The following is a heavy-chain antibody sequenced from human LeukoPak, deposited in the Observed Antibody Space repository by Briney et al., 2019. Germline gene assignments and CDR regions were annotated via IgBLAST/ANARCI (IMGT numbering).Heavy chain of an antibody. J-gene: IGHJ4*02. CDR2: IYISGST. CDR1: GDSISSNEYY. Sequence: SETLSLTCTVSGDSISSNEYYWGWIRQPPGKGLEWIGTIYISGSTYYNPSLKSRVTVSVDTSTRFSLKLSSVTAADTAVYYCARKLFYCTITNCPYYFDYWGQGSLVTVSS. D-gene: IGHD2-2*01. V-gene: IGHV4-39*07. CDR3: ARKLFYCTITNCPYYFDY.